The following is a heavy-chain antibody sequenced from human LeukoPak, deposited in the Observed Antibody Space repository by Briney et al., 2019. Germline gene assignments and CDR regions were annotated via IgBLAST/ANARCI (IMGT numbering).Heavy chain of an antibody. CDR1: GGSISNYY. Sequence: PSETLSLTCTVSGGSISNYYWTWIRQPPGKGLEWIGNVYNDVSTNYNPSLKSRVTISVDTSKNQFSLKLSFVTAADTAVYYCARPTHSGTSYDAFGIWGQGTMVNVSS. J-gene: IGHJ3*02. CDR2: VYNDVST. D-gene: IGHD1-26*01. CDR3: ARPTHSGTSYDAFGI. V-gene: IGHV4-59*08.